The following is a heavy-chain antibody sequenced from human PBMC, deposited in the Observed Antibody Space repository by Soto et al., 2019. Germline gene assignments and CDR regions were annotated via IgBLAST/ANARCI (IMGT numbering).Heavy chain of an antibody. CDR1: GCSISSYY. J-gene: IGHJ5*02. V-gene: IGHV4-4*07. Sequence: PSETLSLTCPVSGCSISSYYWSWIRQPAGKGLEWIGRIYANGNSDYNPSLKSRVTVSIDTSKNQFSLKVTSVTAADTAVYYCARGAGPPWFDPWGQGTLVIVSS. CDR2: IYANGNS. CDR3: ARGAGPPWFDP.